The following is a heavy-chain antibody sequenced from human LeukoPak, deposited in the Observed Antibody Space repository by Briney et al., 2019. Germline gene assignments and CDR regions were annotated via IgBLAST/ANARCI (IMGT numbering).Heavy chain of an antibody. Sequence: SETLSLTCAVYGGSFSGYYWSGLRQPPGKGLEWIGEIHHSGSTNYNPSLKSRVTISVDTSKNQFSLKLSSVTATDAAAYYCARGREKRFLAFDYWGQGTLVTVSS. CDR2: IHHSGST. D-gene: IGHD3-3*01. J-gene: IGHJ4*02. CDR3: ARGREKRFLAFDY. V-gene: IGHV4-34*01. CDR1: GGSFSGYY.